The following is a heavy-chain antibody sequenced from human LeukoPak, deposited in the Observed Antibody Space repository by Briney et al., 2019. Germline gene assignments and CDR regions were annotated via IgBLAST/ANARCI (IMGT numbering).Heavy chain of an antibody. CDR1: GFTFSSYE. J-gene: IGHJ6*03. V-gene: IGHV3-48*03. CDR2: ISSSGSTI. D-gene: IGHD3-10*02. Sequence: GGSLRLSCAASGFTFSSYEMNWVRQAPGKGLEWVSYISSSGSTIYYADSVKGRFTISRDNAKNSLYLQMNSLRAEDTAVYYCSELGITMIGGVWGKGTTVTISS. CDR3: SELGITMIGGV.